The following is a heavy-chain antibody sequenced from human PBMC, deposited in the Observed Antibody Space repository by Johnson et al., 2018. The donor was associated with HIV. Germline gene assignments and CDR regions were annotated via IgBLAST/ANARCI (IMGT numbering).Heavy chain of an antibody. V-gene: IGHV3-11*04. J-gene: IGHJ3*02. CDR3: ARDSTPWGGDYVDYAFDI. CDR1: GFTFNDYY. CDR2: ISSSGSNK. D-gene: IGHD4-17*01. Sequence: QVQLVESGGGLVKPGESLRLSCAASGFTFNDYYISWIRQAPGKGLECVSYISSSGSNKYYADSVKGRFTISRDNAKNSLYLQMNSLRAEDTAVYYCARDSTPWGGDYVDYAFDIWGHGTMVTVSS.